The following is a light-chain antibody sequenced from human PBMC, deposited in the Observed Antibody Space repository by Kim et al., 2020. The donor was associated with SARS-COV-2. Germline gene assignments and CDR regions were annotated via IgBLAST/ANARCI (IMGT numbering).Light chain of an antibody. V-gene: IGKV2-30*02. CDR1: QSLVHNDGNSD. Sequence: GQPASTSCTSSQSLVHNDGNSDLHWFQQRPVQSPRRLIYEVSNRDSGVADRFSGSGSGTDFTLKISRVEAEDVGVYYCMQATLEPSFGQGTKLEI. CDR3: MQATLEPS. J-gene: IGKJ2*03. CDR2: EVS.